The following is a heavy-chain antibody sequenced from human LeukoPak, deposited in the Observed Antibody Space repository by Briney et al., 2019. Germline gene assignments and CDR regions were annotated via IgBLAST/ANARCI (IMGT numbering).Heavy chain of an antibody. D-gene: IGHD3-3*01. CDR3: ARTITIFGVVIIGDDAFDI. CDR2: INTDGSST. V-gene: IGHV3-74*01. Sequence: PGGSLRLSCAASGFTFSSYWMHWVRQAPGKGLVWVSRINTDGSSTSYADSVKGRFTISRDNAKNTLYLQMNSLRAEDTAVYYCARTITIFGVVIIGDDAFDIWGQGTMVTVSS. CDR1: GFTFSSYW. J-gene: IGHJ3*02.